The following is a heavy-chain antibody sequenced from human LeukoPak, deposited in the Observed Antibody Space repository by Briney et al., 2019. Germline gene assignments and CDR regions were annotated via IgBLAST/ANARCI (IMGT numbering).Heavy chain of an antibody. CDR3: AKDSWIQLWLFDY. CDR1: GFTFSSYA. Sequence: GGSLRLSCAASGFTFSSYAMSWVRQAPGEGLEWVLAISGSGGSTYYADSVKGRFTISRDNSKNTLYLQMNSLRAEDTAVYYCAKDSWIQLWLFDYWGQGTLVTVSS. J-gene: IGHJ4*02. V-gene: IGHV3-23*01. CDR2: ISGSGGST. D-gene: IGHD5-18*01.